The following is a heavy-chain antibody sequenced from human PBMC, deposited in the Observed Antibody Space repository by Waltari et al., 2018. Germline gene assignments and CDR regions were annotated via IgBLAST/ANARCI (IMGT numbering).Heavy chain of an antibody. D-gene: IGHD3-22*01. V-gene: IGHV4-31*03. CDR2: IYYSGSI. Sequence: QVQLQESGPGLVKPSQTLSLTCTVSGGSISSGGYYWSWIRQHPGKGLEWIGYIYYSGSIDYNPAVKSRVTRSVDTAKNQFSLKLSSVTAADTAVYYCAREALPSSGQGNWFDPWGQGTLVTVSS. CDR1: GGSISSGGYY. CDR3: AREALPSSGQGNWFDP. J-gene: IGHJ5*02.